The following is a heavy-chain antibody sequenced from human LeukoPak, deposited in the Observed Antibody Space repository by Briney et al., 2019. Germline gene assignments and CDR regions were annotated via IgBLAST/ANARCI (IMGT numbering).Heavy chain of an antibody. D-gene: IGHD5-18*01. Sequence: GGSLRLSCGASGFTFSSNWMSWVRQAPGKGLEWVANIKQDGSEKYYVDSVKGRFITSRDNAKNSLYLHMNDLRAEDTAVYYCARDPGDRAIDRWFDPWGQGTLVTVSS. J-gene: IGHJ5*02. CDR1: GFTFSSNW. CDR3: ARDPGDRAIDRWFDP. V-gene: IGHV3-7*03. CDR2: IKQDGSEK.